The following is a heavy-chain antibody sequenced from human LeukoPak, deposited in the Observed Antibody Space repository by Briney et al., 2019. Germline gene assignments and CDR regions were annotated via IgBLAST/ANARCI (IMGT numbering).Heavy chain of an antibody. CDR3: ARTWNSGGWYVTFDY. D-gene: IGHD6-19*01. CDR2: ISSSGSTK. V-gene: IGHV3-48*04. CDR1: GFTFSSYS. J-gene: IGHJ4*02. Sequence: SGGSLRLSCAASGFTFSSYSMNWVRQAPGKGLGWVSYISSSGSTKYYADSVKGRFTVSRDNAENSVYLQLNSLGAEDTAVYYCARTWNSGGWYVTFDYWGQGTLVTVSS.